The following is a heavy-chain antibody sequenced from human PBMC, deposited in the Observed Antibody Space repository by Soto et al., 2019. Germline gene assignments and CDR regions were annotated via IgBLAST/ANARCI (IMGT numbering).Heavy chain of an antibody. Sequence: SVKVSCKASGGTFSSYAISWVRQAPGQGLEWMGGIIPIFGTANYAQKFQGRVTITADKSTSTAYMELSSLRSEDTAVYYCARKDTWDYGMDVWGQGTTVTVSS. CDR3: ARKDTWDYGMDV. J-gene: IGHJ6*02. CDR2: IIPIFGTA. CDR1: GGTFSSYA. V-gene: IGHV1-69*06. D-gene: IGHD1-26*01.